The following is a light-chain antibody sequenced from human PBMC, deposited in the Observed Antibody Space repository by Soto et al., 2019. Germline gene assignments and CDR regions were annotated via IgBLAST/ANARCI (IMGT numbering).Light chain of an antibody. CDR3: QQRSNWPT. CDR1: QSVSSN. J-gene: IGKJ3*01. CDR2: GAS. Sequence: EIVMTQSPSTLSVSPGERATLSCRASQSVSSNLAWYQQKPGQAPRLLIYGASTRATDVPDRFSGSGSGTDFTLTISSLEPEDFAVYYCQQRSNWPTFGPGTKVDIK. V-gene: IGKV3-11*01.